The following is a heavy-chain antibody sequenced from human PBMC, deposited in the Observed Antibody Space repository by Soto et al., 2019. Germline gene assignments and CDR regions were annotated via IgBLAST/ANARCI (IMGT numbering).Heavy chain of an antibody. D-gene: IGHD1-26*01. Sequence: VQLVESGGGVVQPGGSLRLSCAASGNIFTGYGMHWVRQPPGKGLEWVAIIRHDGSNIFYADSVRGRFTISRDNSKNTLYLQMNSLRVEDTAVYCCARDGVGGTTFFGYYDYWGQGTLVTVSS. V-gene: IGHV3-33*01. J-gene: IGHJ4*02. CDR3: ARDGVGGTTFFGYYDY. CDR1: GNIFTGYG. CDR2: IRHDGSNI.